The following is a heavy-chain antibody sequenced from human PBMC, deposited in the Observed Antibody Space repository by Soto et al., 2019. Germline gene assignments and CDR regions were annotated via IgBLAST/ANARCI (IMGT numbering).Heavy chain of an antibody. J-gene: IGHJ4*02. V-gene: IGHV4-59*08. CDR3: ARGIAAAGKHDY. Sequence: SETLSLTCTVSGGSISSYYWSWIRQPPGKGLEWIGYIYYSGSTNYNPSLKSRVTISVDTSKNQFSLKLSSVTAADTAVYYCARGIAAAGKHDYWGQGTLVTVSS. D-gene: IGHD6-13*01. CDR1: GGSISSYY. CDR2: IYYSGST.